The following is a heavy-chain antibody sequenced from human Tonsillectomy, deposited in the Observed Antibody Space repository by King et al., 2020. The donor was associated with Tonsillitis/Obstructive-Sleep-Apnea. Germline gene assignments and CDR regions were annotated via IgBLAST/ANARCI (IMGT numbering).Heavy chain of an antibody. J-gene: IGHJ6*03. Sequence: QLVQSGAEVKKPGSSVKVSCKASGGTFSSYAISWVRQAPGQGLEWMGRIIPILGITNYAQNFQGRVTITADKSTSTAYMELSSLRSEDTAVYYCAREGGNTYYYHAYMDVWGKGTTVTVSS. V-gene: IGHV1-69*09. CDR1: GGTFSSYA. CDR2: IIPILGIT. D-gene: IGHD4-23*01. CDR3: AREGGNTYYYHAYMDV.